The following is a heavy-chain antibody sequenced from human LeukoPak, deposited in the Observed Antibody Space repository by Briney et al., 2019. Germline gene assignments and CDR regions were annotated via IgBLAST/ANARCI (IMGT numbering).Heavy chain of an antibody. V-gene: IGHV1-2*02. CDR1: GYTFTHYY. CDR3: ARDDNYGSGQPDD. J-gene: IGHJ4*02. Sequence: GASVKVSCKDSGYTFTHYYMQWVRQAPGQGVEWIVWINPDSGRTGFAQKFQGRVTMTRDTSISTAYMELSSLRSEDTAVYYCARDDNYGSGQPDDWGQGTLVTVSS. CDR2: INPDSGRT. D-gene: IGHD3-10*01.